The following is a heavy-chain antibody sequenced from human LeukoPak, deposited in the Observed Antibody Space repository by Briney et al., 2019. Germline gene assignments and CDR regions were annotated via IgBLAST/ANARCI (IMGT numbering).Heavy chain of an antibody. CDR1: GGSFSGDY. J-gene: IGHJ4*02. V-gene: IGHV4-34*01. Sequence: SETLSLTCAVYGGSFSGDYWSWVRQPAGKGLEWIGEINHSGSTNYNPSLKSRVTISVDTSKNQFSLKLSSVTAADTAVYYCASASGQTVLYYWGQGTLVTVSS. D-gene: IGHD3-10*01. CDR3: ASASGQTVLYY. CDR2: INHSGST.